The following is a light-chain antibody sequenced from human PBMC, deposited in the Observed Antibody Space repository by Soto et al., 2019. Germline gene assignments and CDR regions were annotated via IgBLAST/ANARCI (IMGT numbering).Light chain of an antibody. CDR2: GTS. Sequence: EVVLTQSPGTLSLSPGERATLYCRASQSVGSGYLAWFQQKAGQTPKLLFYGTSHRPTYIPDRFSASGSGTDFSLTISSVEPEDFAVYYCQHDGTSPPDTFGQGTRLEIK. J-gene: IGKJ2*01. CDR1: QSVGSGY. CDR3: QHDGTSPPDT. V-gene: IGKV3-20*01.